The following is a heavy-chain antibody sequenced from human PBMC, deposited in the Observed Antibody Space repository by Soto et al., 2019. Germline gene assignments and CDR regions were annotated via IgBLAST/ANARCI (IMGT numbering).Heavy chain of an antibody. CDR1: GFTFSSYG. D-gene: IGHD3-10*01. V-gene: IGHV3-30*03. J-gene: IGHJ6*03. CDR3: SYYYGSGSSNRHYYYYMDV. Sequence: QVQLVESGGSVVQPGRSLRLSCAASGFTFSSYGMHWVRQAPGKGLEWVAVISYDGSNKYYADSVKGRFTISRDNSKNTLYLQMNSLRAEDTAVYYCSYYYGSGSSNRHYYYYMDVWGKGTTVTVSS. CDR2: ISYDGSNK.